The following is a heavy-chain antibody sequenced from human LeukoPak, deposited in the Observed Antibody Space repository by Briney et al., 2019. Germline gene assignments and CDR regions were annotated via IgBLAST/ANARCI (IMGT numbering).Heavy chain of an antibody. CDR2: ISYDGSNK. CDR3: AREARTTLDY. V-gene: IGHV3-30*04. CDR1: GFTFSSYA. J-gene: IGHJ4*02. Sequence: GGSLRLSCAAYGFTFSSYAMHWVRQAPGKGLEWVAVISYDGSNKYYADSVKGRFTISRDNSKNTLYLQMNSLRAEDTAVYYCAREARTTLDYWGQGTLVTVSS. D-gene: IGHD2/OR15-2a*01.